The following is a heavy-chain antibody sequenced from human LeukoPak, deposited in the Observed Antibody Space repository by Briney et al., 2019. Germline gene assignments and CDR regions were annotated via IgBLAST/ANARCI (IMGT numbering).Heavy chain of an antibody. J-gene: IGHJ4*02. V-gene: IGHV4-39*07. CDR1: GGPISSSSYY. D-gene: IGHD5-12*01. CDR3: ARYYSGYNDY. CDR2: IYYSGST. Sequence: PSETLSLTCTVSGGPISSSSYYWGWIRQPPGKGLEWIGSIYYSGSTNYNPSLKSRVTISVDTSKNQFSLKLSSVTAADTAVYYCARYYSGYNDYWGQGTLVTVSS.